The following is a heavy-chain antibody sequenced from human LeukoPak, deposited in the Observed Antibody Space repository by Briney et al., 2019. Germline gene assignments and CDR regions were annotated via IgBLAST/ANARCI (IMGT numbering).Heavy chain of an antibody. J-gene: IGHJ4*02. Sequence: GASVKVSCKASGYTFTGYYMHWVRQAPGQGLEWMGWINPNSGGTNYAQKFQGRVTMTRDTSISTAYMELSRLRSDDTAVYYCARERHYGDYVNDIDYWGQGTLVTVSS. CDR2: INPNSGGT. CDR1: GYTFTGYY. V-gene: IGHV1-2*02. D-gene: IGHD4-17*01. CDR3: ARERHYGDYVNDIDY.